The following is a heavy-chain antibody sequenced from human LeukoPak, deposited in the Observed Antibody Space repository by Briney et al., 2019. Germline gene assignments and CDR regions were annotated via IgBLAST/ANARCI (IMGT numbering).Heavy chain of an antibody. CDR3: ARLIVGATPDY. CDR1: GGSLGAYY. D-gene: IGHD1-26*01. CDR2: INHSGST. J-gene: IGHJ4*02. Sequence: SETLSLTCAVYGGSLGAYYWSWIRQFPGKGLEWIAEINHSGSTNYNPSLKSRVTISVDTSKNQFSLKLSSVTAADTAVYYCARLIVGATPDYWGQGTLVTVSS. V-gene: IGHV4-34*01.